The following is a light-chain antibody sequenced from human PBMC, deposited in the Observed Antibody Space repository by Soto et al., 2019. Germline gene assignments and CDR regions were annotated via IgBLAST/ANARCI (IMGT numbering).Light chain of an antibody. CDR2: EVN. J-gene: IGLJ1*01. V-gene: IGLV2-8*01. CDR1: GSDVGGYNY. CDR3: KSYAGSNTYV. Sequence: QSVLTQPPSASGSPGQSVAISCTGTGSDVGGYNYVSWYQQHPGKAPKLMIYEVNKRPSGVPDRFSGSKSGNTASLTVSGLQAEDEADYFCKSYAGSNTYVLGSGTKVTVL.